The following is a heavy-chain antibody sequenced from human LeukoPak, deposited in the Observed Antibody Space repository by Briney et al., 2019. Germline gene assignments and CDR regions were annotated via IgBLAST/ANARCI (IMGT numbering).Heavy chain of an antibody. CDR3: ARDGVDVFDY. CDR2: IYTSGST. V-gene: IGHV4-61*02. D-gene: IGHD3-3*01. J-gene: IGHJ4*02. CDR1: GGSISSGSYY. Sequence: SETLSLTCTVSGGSISSGSYYWSWIRQPAGKGLEWIGRIYTSGSTNYNPSLKSRVTISVDTSKNQFSLKLSSVTAADTAVYYCARDGVDVFDYWGQGTLVTVSS.